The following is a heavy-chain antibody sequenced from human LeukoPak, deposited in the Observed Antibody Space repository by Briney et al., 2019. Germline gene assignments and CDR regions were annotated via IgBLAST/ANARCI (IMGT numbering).Heavy chain of an antibody. CDR2: FDPEDGET. V-gene: IGHV1-24*01. CDR1: GYTLTELS. CDR3: ATDLKANKAVAVPVDAFDI. J-gene: IGHJ3*02. Sequence: ASVKVSCKVSGYTLTELSMHWVRQAPGKGLEWMGGFDPEDGETIYAQKFQGRVTMTEDTSTDTAYMELSSLRSEDTAVYYCATDLKANKAVAVPVDAFDIWGQGTMVAVSS. D-gene: IGHD6-19*01.